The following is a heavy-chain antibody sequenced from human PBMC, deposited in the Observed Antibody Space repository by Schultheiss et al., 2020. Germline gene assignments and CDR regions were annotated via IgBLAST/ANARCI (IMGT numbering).Heavy chain of an antibody. V-gene: IGHV1-18*01. CDR2: TSAYKGNT. J-gene: IGHJ5*02. CDR3: VRARGPDDYGGLAGWFDP. D-gene: IGHD4-23*01. CDR1: GYTFTSYG. Sequence: ASVKVSCKASGYTFTSYGISWLRQAPGQGLEWMGWTSAYKGNTNYAQMLQGRVTMTTDTSTSTAYMELRSLRSDDTAVYYCVRARGPDDYGGLAGWFDPWGKGTLVTVSS.